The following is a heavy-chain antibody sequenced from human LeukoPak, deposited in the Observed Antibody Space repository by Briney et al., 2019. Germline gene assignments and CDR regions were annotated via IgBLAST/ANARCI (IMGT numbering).Heavy chain of an antibody. J-gene: IGHJ6*04. D-gene: IGHD2-2*01. CDR2: INPNSGGT. CDR3: ASRFVVPAAIPV. V-gene: IGHV1-2*02. CDR1: GYTFTGCY. Sequence: GASVKVSCKASGYTFTGCYMHWVRQAPGPGLEWMGWINPNSGGTNYAQKFQGRATMTRDTSISTAYMELSRLRSDDTAVYSCASRFVVPAAIPVWGKGTTVTVSS.